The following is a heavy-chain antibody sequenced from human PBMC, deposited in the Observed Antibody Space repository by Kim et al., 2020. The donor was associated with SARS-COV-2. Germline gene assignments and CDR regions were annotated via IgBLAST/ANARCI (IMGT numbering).Heavy chain of an antibody. CDR1: GFTFSSYA. J-gene: IGHJ4*02. CDR2: ISYDGSNK. D-gene: IGHD5-12*01. Sequence: GGSLRLSCAASGFTFSSYAMHWVRQAPGKGLEWVAVISYDGSNKYYADSVKDRFTISRDNSKNTLYLQMNSLRAEDTAVYYCARGGGYNGPFDYWGQGTLVTVSS. V-gene: IGHV3-30*04. CDR3: ARGGGYNGPFDY.